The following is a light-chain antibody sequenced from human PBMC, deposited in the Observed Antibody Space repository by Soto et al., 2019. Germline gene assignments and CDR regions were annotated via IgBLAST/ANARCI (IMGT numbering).Light chain of an antibody. J-gene: IGKJ2*01. V-gene: IGKV1-5*03. CDR1: QSISSW. CDR3: QQYNSPLYT. CDR2: KAS. Sequence: DIQMTQSPSTLSASVGDRVTITCRASQSISSWLAWYQQKPGKAPKLLIYKASSLESGVPSRFSGSGSGTEFTLTISSLQPDDFATYYCQQYNSPLYTFGQGTKVEIK.